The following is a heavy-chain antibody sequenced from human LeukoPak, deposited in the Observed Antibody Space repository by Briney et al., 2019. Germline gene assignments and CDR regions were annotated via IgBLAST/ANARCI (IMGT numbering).Heavy chain of an antibody. Sequence: ASVKVSCKAVGYTFTGYYMHWVRQAPGQGLEWMGWINPNSGGTKYAQKFQGRVTITRDTSISTAYMELSRLRSDDTAVYYCARVNREQLVPRYWGQGTLVTVSS. J-gene: IGHJ4*02. CDR2: INPNSGGT. CDR3: ARVNREQLVPRY. V-gene: IGHV1-2*02. CDR1: GYTFTGYY. D-gene: IGHD6-6*01.